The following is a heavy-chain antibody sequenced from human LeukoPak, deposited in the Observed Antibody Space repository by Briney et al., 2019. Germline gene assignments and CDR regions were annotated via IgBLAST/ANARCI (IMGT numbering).Heavy chain of an antibody. CDR3: ARDGLRIAVAGTLDY. D-gene: IGHD6-19*01. CDR1: GYTFTSYG. Sequence: ASVKVSCKASGYTFTSYGISWVRQAPGQGLEWMGWISAYNGNTNYAQKLQGRVTMTTDTSTSTAYMELRSLRSDDTAVYCCARDGLRIAVAGTLDYWGQGTLVTVSS. J-gene: IGHJ4*02. V-gene: IGHV1-18*01. CDR2: ISAYNGNT.